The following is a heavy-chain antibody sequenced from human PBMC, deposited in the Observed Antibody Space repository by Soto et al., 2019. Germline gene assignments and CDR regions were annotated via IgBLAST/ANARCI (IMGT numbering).Heavy chain of an antibody. J-gene: IGHJ5*02. Sequence: VGPLILTGVASGYTFSVSAMHWVRQASGKGLEWVGRIRSKANNYATVYAASVKGRFTISRDNARNTLFLHMNNLRADDTAMYYCAKSSRQYASAIQAFFDPWGLGTLVTVSS. CDR3: AKSSRQYASAIQAFFDP. CDR1: GYTFSVSA. V-gene: IGHV3-73*01. D-gene: IGHD2-2*01. CDR2: IRSKANNYAT.